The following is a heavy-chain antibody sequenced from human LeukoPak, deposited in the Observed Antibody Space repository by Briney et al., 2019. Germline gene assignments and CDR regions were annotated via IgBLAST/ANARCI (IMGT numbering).Heavy chain of an antibody. CDR3: ARSFTTSWYYFDY. CDR2: IYHTRNT. V-gene: IGHV4-59*08. D-gene: IGHD2-2*01. J-gene: IGHJ4*02. Sequence: PSETLSLTCTVSGGYISTYYWRCIRQPPGKGLQWIGYIYHTRNTDYGPSLRGRVTISVDTSKEQFSLNLRSVTAADTALYYCARSFTTSWYYFDYWGQGTFVTVSS. CDR1: GGYISTYY.